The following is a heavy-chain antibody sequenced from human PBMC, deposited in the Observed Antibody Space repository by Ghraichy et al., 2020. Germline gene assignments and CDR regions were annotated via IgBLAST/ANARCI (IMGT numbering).Heavy chain of an antibody. CDR1: GYSFTSYW. J-gene: IGHJ4*02. D-gene: IGHD3-3*01. V-gene: IGHV5-10-1*01. CDR3: ARHYDFWSCYYY. Sequence: GESLNISCKGSGYSFTSYWISWVRQMPGKGLEWMGRIDPSDSYTNYSPSFQGHVTISADKSISTAYLQWSSLKASDTAMYYCARHYDFWSCYYYWGQGTLVTLSS. CDR2: IDPSDSYT.